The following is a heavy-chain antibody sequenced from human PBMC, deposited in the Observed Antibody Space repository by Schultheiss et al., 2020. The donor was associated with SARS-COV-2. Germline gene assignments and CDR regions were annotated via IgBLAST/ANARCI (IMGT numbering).Heavy chain of an antibody. CDR2: IRSKAYGGTT. J-gene: IGHJ4*02. V-gene: IGHV3-49*03. CDR1: GGSFSGYY. Sequence: GGSLRLSCAVYGGSFSGYYWSWIRQPPGKGLEWVGFIRSKAYGGTTEYAASVKGRFTISRDDSKSIAYLQMNSLKTEDTAVYYCTFPLFGVVTTDYWGQGTLVTVSS. D-gene: IGHD3-3*01. CDR3: TFPLFGVVTTDY.